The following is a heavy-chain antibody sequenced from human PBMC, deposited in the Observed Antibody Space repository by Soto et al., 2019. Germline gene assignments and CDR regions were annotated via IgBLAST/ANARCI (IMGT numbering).Heavy chain of an antibody. CDR3: AKVNNVVPGIPFDP. CDR2: FSGSGGST. Sequence: GGSLRLSCAASGFTFSSYAMSWVRQAPGKGLEWVSAFSGSGGSTYYADSVKGRFTISRDNSKNTLYLQMNSLRAEDTAVYYCAKVNNVVPGIPFDPWGQGTLVTVSS. CDR1: GFTFSSYA. V-gene: IGHV3-23*01. J-gene: IGHJ5*02. D-gene: IGHD2-2*01.